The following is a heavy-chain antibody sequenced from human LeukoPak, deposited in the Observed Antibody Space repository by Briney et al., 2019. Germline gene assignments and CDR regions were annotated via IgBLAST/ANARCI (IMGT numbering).Heavy chain of an antibody. Sequence: WASVKVSCKASGYTFTGYYMHWVRQAPGQGLEWMGWINPNSGGTNYAQKFQGRVTMTRDTSISTAYMELSRLRSDDSAVYYCARPPDSGSYYDNWFDPWGQGTLVTVSS. J-gene: IGHJ5*02. CDR3: ARPPDSGSYYDNWFDP. V-gene: IGHV1-2*02. CDR1: GYTFTGYY. CDR2: INPNSGGT. D-gene: IGHD1-26*01.